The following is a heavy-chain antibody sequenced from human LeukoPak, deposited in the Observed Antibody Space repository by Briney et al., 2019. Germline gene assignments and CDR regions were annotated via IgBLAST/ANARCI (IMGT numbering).Heavy chain of an antibody. CDR2: IYPGDSDT. CDR1: GYSFTSYW. Sequence: PGESLKISCKGSGYSFTSYWIGWVRQMPGKGLEWMGIIYPGDSDTRYSPSFQGQVTISADKSISTAYLQWSSLKASDTAMYYCARHRQIGNLYRNSDYWGQGTLVTVSS. J-gene: IGHJ4*02. CDR3: ARHRQIGNLYRNSDY. D-gene: IGHD3-16*01. V-gene: IGHV5-51*01.